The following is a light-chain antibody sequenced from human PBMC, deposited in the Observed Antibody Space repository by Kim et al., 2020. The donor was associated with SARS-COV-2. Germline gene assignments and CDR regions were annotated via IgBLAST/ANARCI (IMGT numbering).Light chain of an antibody. CDR1: KLGEKY. CDR2: QDS. J-gene: IGLJ2*01. Sequence: SYELTQPPSVSVSPGQTASITCSGDKLGEKYACWYQQKPGQSPVLVIYQDSKRPSGIPERFSGSNSGNTATLTIRGTQAMAEADYYCQAWDSRTVVFGGG. V-gene: IGLV3-1*01. CDR3: QAWDSRTVV.